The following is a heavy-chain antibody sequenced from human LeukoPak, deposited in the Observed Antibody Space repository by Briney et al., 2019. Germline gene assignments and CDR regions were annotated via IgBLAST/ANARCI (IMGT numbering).Heavy chain of an antibody. D-gene: IGHD3-22*01. Sequence: PSEILSLTCAVSVGSISNYDWSWIRQPPWKGLEWIGYIYYSGSTNYNPSLKSRVTISVDTSKSQFSLKLSSVTAADTAVYYCARGNYDSSGYYQFDIWGQGTMVTVSS. V-gene: IGHV4-59*01. CDR1: VGSISNYD. CDR2: IYYSGST. J-gene: IGHJ3*02. CDR3: ARGNYDSSGYYQFDI.